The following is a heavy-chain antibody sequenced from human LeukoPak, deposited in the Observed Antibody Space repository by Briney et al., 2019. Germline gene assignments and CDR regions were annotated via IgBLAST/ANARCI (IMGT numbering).Heavy chain of an antibody. CDR2: IIPIFGIA. CDR3: AFPRGRSRDGYNWVFDY. CDR1: GGTFSSYA. J-gene: IGHJ4*02. D-gene: IGHD5-24*01. V-gene: IGHV1-69*04. Sequence: SVKVSCKASGGTFSSYAISWVRQAPGRGFEWMGRIIPIFGIANYAQKFQGRVTITADKSTSTAYMELSSLRSEDTAVYYCAFPRGRSRDGYNWVFDYWGQGTLVTVSS.